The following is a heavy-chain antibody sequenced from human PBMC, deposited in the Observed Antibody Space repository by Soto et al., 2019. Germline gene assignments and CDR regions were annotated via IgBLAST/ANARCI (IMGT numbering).Heavy chain of an antibody. V-gene: IGHV3-11*01. Sequence: GGSLRLSCAASGFTFSDYYMSWIRQAPGKGLEWVSYISSSGSTIYYADSVKGRFTISRDHAKNSLYLQMNSLRAEDTAVYYCASAFGDYGIDAFDIWGQGTMVTVSS. CDR3: ASAFGDYGIDAFDI. CDR2: ISSSGSTI. CDR1: GFTFSDYY. D-gene: IGHD4-17*01. J-gene: IGHJ3*02.